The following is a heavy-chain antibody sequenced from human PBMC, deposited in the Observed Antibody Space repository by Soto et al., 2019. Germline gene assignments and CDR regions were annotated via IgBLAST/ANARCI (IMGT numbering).Heavy chain of an antibody. J-gene: IGHJ4*02. CDR2: SYYSGST. Sequence: SETWSLTGTVSGGAISSYYWSWIRQPPGKGLEWIGYSYYSGSTNYNPSLKSRVTISVDTSKNQFSLKLSSVTAADTAVYSCARRGYSSGWYSYYFDYWGQGTLVTVSS. V-gene: IGHV4-59*01. CDR1: GGAISSYY. D-gene: IGHD6-19*01. CDR3: ARRGYSSGWYSYYFDY.